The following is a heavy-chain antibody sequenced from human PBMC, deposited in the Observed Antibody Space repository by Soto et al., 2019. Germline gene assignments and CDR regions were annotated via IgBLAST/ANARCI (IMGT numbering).Heavy chain of an antibody. CDR2: VYYSGGA. CDR3: GRVGEGANRHTDLDS. V-gene: IGHV4-39*01. J-gene: IGHJ5*01. Sequence: SETLSLTCAVSGVSIHNSHSFWGWIRQPPGKGLEFIANVYYSGGAHYNPSFKSRVTISVDTATNQVSLRMSSVTAADTAVYFCGRVGEGANRHTDLDSWGQGTLVTVSS. D-gene: IGHD3-10*01. CDR1: GVSIHNSHSF.